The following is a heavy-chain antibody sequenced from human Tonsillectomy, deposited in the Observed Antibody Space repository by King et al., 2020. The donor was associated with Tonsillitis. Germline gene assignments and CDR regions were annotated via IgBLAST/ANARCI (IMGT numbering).Heavy chain of an antibody. CDR2: IKSKTDGGTT. J-gene: IGHJ4*02. Sequence: VQLVQSGGGLVKPGGSLRLYCAASGFTFSNAWMSWVRQAPGKGLEWVGRIKSKTDGGTTDYAAPVKGRFTISRDASKNTLYLQMNSLKTEDTAVYYCTTQWELLGGNYFDYWGQGTLVTVSS. CDR1: GFTFSNAW. D-gene: IGHD1-26*01. CDR3: TTQWELLGGNYFDY. V-gene: IGHV3-15*01.